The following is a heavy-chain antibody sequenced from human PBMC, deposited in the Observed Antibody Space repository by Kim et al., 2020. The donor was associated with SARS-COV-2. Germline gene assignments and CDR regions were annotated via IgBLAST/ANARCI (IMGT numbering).Heavy chain of an antibody. J-gene: IGHJ5*02. CDR1: GFTFSNAW. CDR3: TTMRRNLLWFGGNWFDP. D-gene: IGHD3-10*01. V-gene: IGHV3-15*01. Sequence: GGSLRLSCAASGFTFSNAWMSWVRQAPGKGLEWDGRIKSKTDGGTTDYAAPVKGRFTISRDDSKNTLYLQMNSLKTEDTAVYYCTTMRRNLLWFGGNWFDPWGQGTLVTVSS. CDR2: IKSKTDGGTT.